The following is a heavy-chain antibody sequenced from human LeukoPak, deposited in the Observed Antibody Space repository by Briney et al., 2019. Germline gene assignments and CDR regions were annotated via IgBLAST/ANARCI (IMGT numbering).Heavy chain of an antibody. CDR2: INHSGST. J-gene: IGHJ6*03. CDR1: GGSFSGYY. V-gene: IGHV4-34*01. Sequence: SETLSLTCAVYGGSFSGYYWSWIRQPPGKGLEWIGEINHSGSTNYNPSLKSRVTISVDTSKNQFSLKLSSVTAADTAVYYCARRVIAAAGPRYYYYYYMDVWGKGTTVTISS. D-gene: IGHD6-13*01. CDR3: ARRVIAAAGPRYYYYYYMDV.